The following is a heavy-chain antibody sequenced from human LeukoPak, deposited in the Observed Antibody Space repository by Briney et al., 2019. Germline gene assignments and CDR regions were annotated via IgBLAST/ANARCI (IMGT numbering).Heavy chain of an antibody. Sequence: PGGSLRLSCAASGFTFSSYEMNWVRQAPGKGLEWVSYISSSGSTIYYADSVKGRFTISRDNAKNSLYLQMNSLRAEDTAVYYCARDGVVTTVLFDCWGQGTLVTVSS. V-gene: IGHV3-48*03. J-gene: IGHJ4*02. CDR3: ARDGVVTTVLFDC. D-gene: IGHD4-17*01. CDR2: ISSSGSTI. CDR1: GFTFSSYE.